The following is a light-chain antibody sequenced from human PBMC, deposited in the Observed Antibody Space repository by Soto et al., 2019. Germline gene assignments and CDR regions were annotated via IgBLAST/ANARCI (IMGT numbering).Light chain of an antibody. CDR2: NNN. J-gene: IGLJ3*02. Sequence: QSVLTQTPSASGTPGQTVTISCSGSRSNIGNNAVSWYQQFPGTAPKLLIYNNNQRPSGFPDRFSGSKSGTSTTLAISGLQSEDEAYYYCATWDNSLNARGVFGGGTKLTVL. V-gene: IGLV1-44*01. CDR3: ATWDNSLNARGV. CDR1: RSNIGNNA.